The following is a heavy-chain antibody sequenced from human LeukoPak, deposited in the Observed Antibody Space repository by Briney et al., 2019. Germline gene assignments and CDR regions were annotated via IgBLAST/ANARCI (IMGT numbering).Heavy chain of an antibody. CDR3: AKWSKGAFDI. CDR2: ISGSGGST. V-gene: IGHV3-23*01. CDR1: GFTFSSYA. J-gene: IGHJ3*02. Sequence: PGGSLRLSCAASGFTFSSYATSWVRQAPGKGLEWVSAISGSGGSTYYADSVKGRFTISRDNSKHTLYLQMNSLRAEDTAVYYCAKWSKGAFDIWGQGTMVTVSS.